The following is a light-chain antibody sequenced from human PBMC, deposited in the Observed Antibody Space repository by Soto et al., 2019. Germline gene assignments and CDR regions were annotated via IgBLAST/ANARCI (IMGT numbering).Light chain of an antibody. CDR1: SSDVGGYNF. V-gene: IGLV2-14*03. CDR2: DVN. J-gene: IGLJ1*01. Sequence: QSVLTQPASVSGSPGQSIAISCTGTSSDVGGYNFVSWYQQHPGKVPKLLIYDVNDRPSGVPDRFSGSKSGNTASLTISGLQAEDEADYYCCSYTSSDTRVFGTGTKVTVL. CDR3: CSYTSSDTRV.